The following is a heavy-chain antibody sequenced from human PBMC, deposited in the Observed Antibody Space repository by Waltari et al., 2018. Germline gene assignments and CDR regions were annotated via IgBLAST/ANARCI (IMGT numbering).Heavy chain of an antibody. D-gene: IGHD1-26*01. CDR2: ISWNSAYI. CDR1: GFIFDDSA. V-gene: IGHV3-9*01. J-gene: IGHJ4*02. CDR3: ARDVNNGRYGDHYFDH. Sequence: EVQLVESGGGLVQPGRSLRLSCAASGFIFDDSAWHGVRQAPGKGLEWVAGISWNSAYIAHADSVKGRFTLSRDNAKSSLYLEMNSLSAEDTAFYYCARDVNNGRYGDHYFDHWGQGILVTVSS.